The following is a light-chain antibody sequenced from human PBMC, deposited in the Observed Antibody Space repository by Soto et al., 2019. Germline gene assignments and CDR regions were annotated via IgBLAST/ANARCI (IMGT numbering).Light chain of an antibody. CDR2: YDN. Sequence: QSALTQPPSVSEAPRQRVTISCSGSSSNIGSYAVNWFQQLPGKAPKLLIYYDNLLPSGVSDRFSGSKSGTSASLAISGLQSEDEADYYCAVWDDSLNGVVFGGGTKLTVL. CDR1: SSNIGSYA. J-gene: IGLJ2*01. V-gene: IGLV1-36*01. CDR3: AVWDDSLNGVV.